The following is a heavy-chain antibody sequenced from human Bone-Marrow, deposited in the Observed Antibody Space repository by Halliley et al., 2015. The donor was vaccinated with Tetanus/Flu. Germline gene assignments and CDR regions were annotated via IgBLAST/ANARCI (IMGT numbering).Heavy chain of an antibody. V-gene: IGHV4-39*01. CDR3: ARHIEWVQLRGNYFDN. Sequence: LRLSCTVSGGSISRSRDYWGWIRQTPGKGLEWLGSVYYSGSTYYNPSLKSRLTVTLDTSKNQFSLKVRSVTAADTSVHYCARHIEWVQLRGNYFDNWGPGALVTVSS. D-gene: IGHD1-26*01. CDR2: VYYSGST. CDR1: GGSISRSRDY. J-gene: IGHJ4*02.